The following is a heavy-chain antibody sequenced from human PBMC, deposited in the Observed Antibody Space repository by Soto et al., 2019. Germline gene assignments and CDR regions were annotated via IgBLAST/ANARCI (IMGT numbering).Heavy chain of an antibody. V-gene: IGHV4-59*01. CDR3: ARGPAYYDSPLGSDY. CDR1: GGSISSYY. Sequence: SETLSLTCTVSGGSISSYYWSWIRQPPGKGLEWIGYIYYSGSTNYNPSLKSRVTISVDTSKNQFSLKLSSVTAADTAVYYCARGPAYYDSPLGSDYWGQGTLVTVSS. CDR2: IYYSGST. D-gene: IGHD3-22*01. J-gene: IGHJ4*02.